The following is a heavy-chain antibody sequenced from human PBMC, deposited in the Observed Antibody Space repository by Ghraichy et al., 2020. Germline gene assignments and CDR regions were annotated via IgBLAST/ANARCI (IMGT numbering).Heavy chain of an antibody. V-gene: IGHV3-7*03. Sequence: GESLNISCAASGFTFSSYWMSWVRQAPGKGLEWVANIKQDGSEKYYVDSVKGRFTISRDNAKNSLYLQMNSLRAEDTAVYYCASHAGRVLYYYGMDVWGQGTTVTVSS. D-gene: IGHD6-13*01. J-gene: IGHJ6*02. CDR1: GFTFSSYW. CDR3: ASHAGRVLYYYGMDV. CDR2: IKQDGSEK.